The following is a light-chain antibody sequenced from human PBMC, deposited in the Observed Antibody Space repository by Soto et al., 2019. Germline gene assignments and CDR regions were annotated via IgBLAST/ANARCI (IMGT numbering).Light chain of an antibody. CDR3: CSYAGSSLVA. CDR2: DVT. J-gene: IGLJ2*01. Sequence: QSALTQPRSVSGSPGQSVTISCTGTSSDVGRYDFVSWYQQHPGETPKLMIYDVTKRPSGVPDRFSGSKSGNTASLTISVLQTEDEADYYCCSYAGSSLVAFGGGTQLTVL. V-gene: IGLV2-11*01. CDR1: SSDVGRYDF.